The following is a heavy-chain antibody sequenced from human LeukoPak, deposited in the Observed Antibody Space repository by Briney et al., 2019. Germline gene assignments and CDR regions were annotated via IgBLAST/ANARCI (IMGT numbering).Heavy chain of an antibody. J-gene: IGHJ4*02. CDR3: ARAFDY. CDR1: GFTFSSYA. Sequence: PGRSLRLSCAASGFTFSSYAMHWVRQAPGKGLEWVAVISYDGSNKYYAGSVKGRFTISRDNSKNTLYLQMNSLRAEDTAVYYCARAFDYWGQGTLVTVSS. V-gene: IGHV3-30-3*01. CDR2: ISYDGSNK.